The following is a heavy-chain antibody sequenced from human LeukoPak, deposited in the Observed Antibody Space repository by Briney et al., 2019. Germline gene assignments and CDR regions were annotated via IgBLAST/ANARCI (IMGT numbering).Heavy chain of an antibody. CDR1: GGTFSSYA. D-gene: IGHD2-8*01. CDR3: AREGDCTNGVCYRPNWFDP. CDR2: IIPIFGTA. Sequence: GASVKVSCKASGGTFSSYAISWVRQAPGQGLEWMGGIIPIFGTANYAQKFQGRVTITADESTSTAYMELSSLRSDDTAVYYCAREGDCTNGVCYRPNWFDPWGQGTLVTVSS. V-gene: IGHV1-69*13. J-gene: IGHJ5*02.